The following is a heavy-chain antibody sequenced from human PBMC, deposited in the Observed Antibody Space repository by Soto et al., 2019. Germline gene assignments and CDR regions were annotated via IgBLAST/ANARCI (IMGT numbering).Heavy chain of an antibody. V-gene: IGHV3-48*01. J-gene: IGHJ6*03. CDR3: AREGYYYYYMDV. CDR1: GFPFSSYS. Sequence: GGSLRLSCAASGFPFSSYSMNWVRQAPGKGLEWVSYISSSSSTIYYADSVKGRFTISRDNAKNSLYLQMNSLRAEDTAVYYCAREGYYYYYMDVWGKGTTVTVSS. CDR2: ISSSSSTI.